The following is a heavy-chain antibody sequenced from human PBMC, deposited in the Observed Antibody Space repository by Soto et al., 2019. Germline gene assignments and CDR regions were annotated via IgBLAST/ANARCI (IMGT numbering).Heavy chain of an antibody. Sequence: PSETLSLTCTVSGGSISSYYWSWIRQPPGKGLEWIGYIYYSGSTNSNPSLESRVTISIDTSKSQFSLKLSSVTAEDTAVYYCTSSNYYDSRGYYSPYYFDSWGQGTQVTVSS. CDR1: GGSISSYY. V-gene: IGHV4-59*08. CDR2: IYYSGST. D-gene: IGHD3-22*01. CDR3: TSSNYYDSRGYYSPYYFDS. J-gene: IGHJ4*02.